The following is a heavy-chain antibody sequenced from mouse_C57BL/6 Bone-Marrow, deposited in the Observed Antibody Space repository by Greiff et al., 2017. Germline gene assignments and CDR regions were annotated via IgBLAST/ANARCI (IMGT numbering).Heavy chain of an antibody. D-gene: IGHD1-1*01. Sequence: EVHLVESGGDLVKPGGSLKLSCAASGFTFSSYGMSWVRQTPDKRLEWVATISSGGSYTYYPDSVKGRFTISRDNAKNTLYLQMSSLKSEDTAMYYCARHSTTVVATKSFAYWGQGTLVTVSA. CDR3: ARHSTTVVATKSFAY. CDR1: GFTFSSYG. V-gene: IGHV5-6*01. CDR2: ISSGGSYT. J-gene: IGHJ3*01.